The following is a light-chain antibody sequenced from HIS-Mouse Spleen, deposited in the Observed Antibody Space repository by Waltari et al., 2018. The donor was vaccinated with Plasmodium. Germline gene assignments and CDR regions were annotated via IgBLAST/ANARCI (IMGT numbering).Light chain of an antibody. CDR2: DDS. CDR1: NIGSKR. V-gene: IGLV3-21*02. Sequence: SYVLTQPPSVSVAPGQTARITCGGNNIGSKRVHWYQQKPGQAPVLVVYDDSRRPSGIPERFSGSNSGNTATLTISRVEAGDEADYYCQVWDSSSDHPVFGGGTKLTVL. J-gene: IGLJ2*01. CDR3: QVWDSSSDHPV.